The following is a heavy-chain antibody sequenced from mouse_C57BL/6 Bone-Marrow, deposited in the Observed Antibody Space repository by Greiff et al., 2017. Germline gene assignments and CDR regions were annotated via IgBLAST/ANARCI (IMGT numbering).Heavy chain of an antibody. CDR2: INPYNGGT. J-gene: IGHJ4*01. V-gene: IGHV1-19*01. D-gene: IGHD1-1*01. CDR1: GYTFTDYY. Sequence: EVQLQQSGPVLVKPGASVKMSCKASGYTFTDYYMNWVKQSHGKSLEWIGVINPYNGGTSYNQKFKGKATLTVDKSSSTAYMELNSLTSEDSAVYYCARPDYYGSSLAMDYWGQGTSVTVSS. CDR3: ARPDYYGSSLAMDY.